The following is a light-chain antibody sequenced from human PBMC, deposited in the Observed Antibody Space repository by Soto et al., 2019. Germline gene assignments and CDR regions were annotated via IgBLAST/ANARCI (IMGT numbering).Light chain of an antibody. CDR3: QQSYSTPYT. J-gene: IGKJ2*01. CDR2: AAS. Sequence: DIQMTQSPSSLSASVGDRVTITCRASQSISSYLNWYQQKPGKAPKLLIYAASSLQSGVPSRFSGSGSGTDITLTISSLQPEDFATYYSQQSYSTPYTFGQGTKLEIK. CDR1: QSISSY. V-gene: IGKV1-39*01.